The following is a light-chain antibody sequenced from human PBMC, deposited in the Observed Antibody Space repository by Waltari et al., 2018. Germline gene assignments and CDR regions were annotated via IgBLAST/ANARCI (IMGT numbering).Light chain of an antibody. V-gene: IGLV2-11*01. CDR2: DVS. CDR1: SSDAGGYNFGGYNF. CDR3: CSYAGSHVV. Sequence: QSALTQPRSVSGSPGQSVTISCTGTSSDAGGYNFGGYNFVSWYQQHPGKAPKLMIYDVSKRPSGGPDRFSGSKSANTASLTSSGLQAEDEADYYCCSYAGSHVVFGGGTKLTVL. J-gene: IGLJ2*01.